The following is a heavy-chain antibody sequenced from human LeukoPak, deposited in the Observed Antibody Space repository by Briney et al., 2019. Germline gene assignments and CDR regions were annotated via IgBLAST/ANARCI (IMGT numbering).Heavy chain of an antibody. CDR1: GCTFTSYY. J-gene: IGHJ4*02. V-gene: IGHV1-46*01. CDR2: INPSGGST. CDR3: AREDGDYVSSFDY. Sequence: ASVTVSCKASGCTFTSYYMHWVRQAPGQGREWMGIINPSGGSTSYAQKFQGRVTMTRDMSTSTVYMELSSLRSEDTAVYYCAREDGDYVSSFDYWGQGTLVTVSS. D-gene: IGHD4-17*01.